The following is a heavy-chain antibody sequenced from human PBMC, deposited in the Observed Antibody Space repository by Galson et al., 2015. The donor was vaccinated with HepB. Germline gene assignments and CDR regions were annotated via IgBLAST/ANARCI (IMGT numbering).Heavy chain of an antibody. CDR3: ARLRGYSYGYDGRAFDY. Sequence: PALVKPTQTRTLTCTFSGFSLSTSGMCVSWIRQPPGKALEWLALIDWDDDKYYSTSLKTRLTISKDTSKNQVVLTMTNMDPVDTATYYCARLRGYSYGYDGRAFDYWGQGTLVTVSS. D-gene: IGHD5-18*01. J-gene: IGHJ4*02. CDR2: IDWDDDK. CDR1: GFSLSTSGMC. V-gene: IGHV2-70*01.